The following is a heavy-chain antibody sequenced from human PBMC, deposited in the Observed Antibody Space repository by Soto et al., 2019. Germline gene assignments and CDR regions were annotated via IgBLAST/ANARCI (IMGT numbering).Heavy chain of an antibody. J-gene: IGHJ4*02. Sequence: PGGSLLVSCAASVFTFSNASMSWVRQAPGKGLEWVGRIKRKTDGGTTDYAAPVKGRFTTSRDDSKNTLYLQMNSLKTEDTAVYYCTKDVAAHDYWGQGTMVTVSS. CDR2: IKRKTDGGTT. D-gene: IGHD6-13*01. CDR3: TKDVAAHDY. V-gene: IGHV3-15*01. CDR1: VFTFSNAS.